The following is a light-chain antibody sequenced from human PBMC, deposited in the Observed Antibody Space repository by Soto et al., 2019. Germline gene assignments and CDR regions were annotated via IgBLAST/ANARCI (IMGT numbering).Light chain of an antibody. CDR3: FSHRRGDSHV. Sequence: QSALTQPASVSGSPGRSITISCTGTSRDVGGYNYVSWYQQYPGKAPKLMIYGVTNRPSGVSNRFSGSKTGNTASLTISGLQAEDEAYYYCFSHRRGDSHVFGTGTKVTVL. J-gene: IGLJ1*01. CDR2: GVT. V-gene: IGLV2-14*01. CDR1: SRDVGGYNY.